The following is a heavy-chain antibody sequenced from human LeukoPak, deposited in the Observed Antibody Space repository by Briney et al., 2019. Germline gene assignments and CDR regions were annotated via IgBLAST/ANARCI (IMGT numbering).Heavy chain of an antibody. J-gene: IGHJ6*04. CDR3: ARSRGDILSLDYYYYGMDV. CDR1: GYTFTSYG. CDR2: ISAYNGNT. D-gene: IGHD3-9*01. V-gene: IGHV1-18*04. Sequence: APVKVSCKASGYTFTSYGISWVRQAPGQGLEWMVWISAYNGNTNYAQKLQGRVTMTTDTSTSTAYMELRSLRSDDAAVYYCARSRGDILSLDYYYYGMDVWGKGTTVTVSS.